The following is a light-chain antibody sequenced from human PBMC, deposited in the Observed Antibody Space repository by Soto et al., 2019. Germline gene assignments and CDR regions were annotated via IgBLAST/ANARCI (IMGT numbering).Light chain of an antibody. Sequence: QSALTQPASVSGSRGQSITISCTGTSRNVGGYNFVSWYQHHPGKAPKLIIYDVSNRPSGVSNRFSGSKSGNTASLTISGLQPEDEADYYCSSYTTSSTHLFGGGTKHTVL. J-gene: IGLJ2*01. V-gene: IGLV2-14*03. CDR2: DVS. CDR3: SSYTTSSTHL. CDR1: SRNVGGYNF.